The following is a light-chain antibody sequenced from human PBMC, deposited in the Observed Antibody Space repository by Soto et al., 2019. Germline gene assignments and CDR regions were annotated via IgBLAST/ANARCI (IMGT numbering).Light chain of an antibody. Sequence: QSVLTKPAFVSGCLGQSVTISCTGTSSDIGDYDYVSWYQQHPGKAPKLLISEVSNRPSGVSNRFSCSKYGNTASLTISGLQAEDEADYYCNSYASGNTRVFGTGTKVTV. CDR3: NSYASGNTRV. V-gene: IGLV2-14*01. CDR1: SSDIGDYDY. CDR2: EVS. J-gene: IGLJ1*01.